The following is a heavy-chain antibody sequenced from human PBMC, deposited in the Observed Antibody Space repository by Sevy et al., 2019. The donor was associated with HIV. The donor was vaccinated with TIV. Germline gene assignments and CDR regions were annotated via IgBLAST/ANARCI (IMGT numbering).Heavy chain of an antibody. J-gene: IGHJ6*02. CDR1: GFSFSRSP. CDR2: MSYNGNKK. Sequence: GGSLRLSCAASGFSFSRSPMHWVRQAPGKGLEWVAVMSYNGNKKYNGDSVKGRFTISRDDAKNTLYLQMNGLRGEDTAVYYCAGEGVLIGGAIVSYGMDVWGQGTTVTVSS. CDR3: AGEGVLIGGAIVSYGMDV. D-gene: IGHD3-16*02. V-gene: IGHV3-30*04.